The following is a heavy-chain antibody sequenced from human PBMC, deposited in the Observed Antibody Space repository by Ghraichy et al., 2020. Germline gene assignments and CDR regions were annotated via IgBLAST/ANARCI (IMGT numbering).Heavy chain of an antibody. V-gene: IGHV3-23*01. CDR1: GFTFSSYA. CDR3: AKEGEAVATISAFDI. J-gene: IGHJ3*02. Sequence: GESLNISCAASGFTFSSYAMSWVRQAPGKGLEWVSGISSSSSGGTYYAGSVKGRFTISRDNSKNTLYLQMNSLRAEDTAVYYCAKEGEAVATISAFDIWGQGTMVTVSS. CDR2: ISSSSSGGT. D-gene: IGHD5-12*01.